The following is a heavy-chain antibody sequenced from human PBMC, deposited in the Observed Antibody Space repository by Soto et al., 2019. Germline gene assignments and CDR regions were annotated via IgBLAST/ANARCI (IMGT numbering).Heavy chain of an antibody. V-gene: IGHV3-48*02. CDR2: IGGRSNAI. CDR3: ARPGEVYCYYGMVV. CDR1: GFNFIDYS. D-gene: IGHD3-16*01. Sequence: GGSLSLSCVASGFNFIDYSKNCIRQAPGKGLGWMAYIGGRSNAILYADGAEGRFIDSRDNAKNLLYLQLNSLRDDDSAASSYARPGEVYCYYGMVVWGQGTTVTVAS. J-gene: IGHJ6*01.